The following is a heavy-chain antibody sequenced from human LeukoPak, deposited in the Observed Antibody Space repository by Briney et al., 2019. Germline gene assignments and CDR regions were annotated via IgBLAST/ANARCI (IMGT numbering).Heavy chain of an antibody. Sequence: ASVKVSCKASGYTFTGYYMHWVRQAPGQGLEWMGWINPNSGGTNYAQKFQGRVTMTRDTSISTAYMELSRLRSDDTAVYYCARVDLWSGYSYSSEYFQHWGQGTLVTVSS. CDR3: ARVDLWSGYSYSSEYFQH. CDR1: GYTFTGYY. J-gene: IGHJ1*01. D-gene: IGHD3-3*01. CDR2: INPNSGGT. V-gene: IGHV1-2*02.